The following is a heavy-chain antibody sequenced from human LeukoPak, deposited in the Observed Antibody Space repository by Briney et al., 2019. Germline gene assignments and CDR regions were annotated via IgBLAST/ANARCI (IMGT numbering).Heavy chain of an antibody. Sequence: GGSLRLSCAASGFTFSTYSMNWVRQAPGKGLEWVSFISSGGSYIYYADSVKGRFTISRDNANNSLYLQMISLRAEDTALYYCATFVEGRTHSSSLGDYWGQGTLVTVSS. J-gene: IGHJ4*02. V-gene: IGHV3-21*01. CDR2: ISSGGSYI. CDR3: ATFVEGRTHSSSLGDY. CDR1: GFTFSTYS. D-gene: IGHD6-13*01.